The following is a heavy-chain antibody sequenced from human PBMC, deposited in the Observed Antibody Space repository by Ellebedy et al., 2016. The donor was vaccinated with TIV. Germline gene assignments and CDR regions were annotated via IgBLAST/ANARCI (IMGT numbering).Heavy chain of an antibody. CDR1: GFTFSSYG. CDR3: AKMVRGALGYYYYGMDV. Sequence: GESLKISXAASGFTFSSYGMHWVRQAPGKGLEWVAVISYDGSNKYYADSVKGRFTISRDNSKNTLYLQMNSLRAEDTAVYYCAKMVRGALGYYYYGMDVWGQGTTVTVSS. D-gene: IGHD3-10*01. V-gene: IGHV3-30*18. J-gene: IGHJ6*02. CDR2: ISYDGSNK.